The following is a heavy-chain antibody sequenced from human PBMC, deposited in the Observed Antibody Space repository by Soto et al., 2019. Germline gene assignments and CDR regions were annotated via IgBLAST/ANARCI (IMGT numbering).Heavy chain of an antibody. CDR2: ISYDGSNK. Sequence: HPGGSLRLSCAASGFTFSSYGMHWVRQAPGKGLEWVAVISYDGSNKYYADSVKGRFTISRDNSKNTLYLQMNSLRAEDTAVYYCAKSEYYFDYWGQGTLVTVSS. V-gene: IGHV3-30*18. CDR1: GFTFSSYG. D-gene: IGHD3-10*01. CDR3: AKSEYYFDY. J-gene: IGHJ4*02.